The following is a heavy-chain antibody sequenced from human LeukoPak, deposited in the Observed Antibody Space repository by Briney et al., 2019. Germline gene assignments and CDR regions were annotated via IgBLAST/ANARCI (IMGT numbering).Heavy chain of an antibody. J-gene: IGHJ4*02. CDR2: ISAYNGNT. Sequence: GASVKVSCKASGYTFTSYGISWVRQAPGQGLEWMGWISAYNGNTNYAQKLQGRVTMTRDTSISTAYMELSRLRSDDTAVYYCARTSAADKGFDYWGQGTLVTVSS. D-gene: IGHD6-13*01. V-gene: IGHV1-18*01. CDR1: GYTFTSYG. CDR3: ARTSAADKGFDY.